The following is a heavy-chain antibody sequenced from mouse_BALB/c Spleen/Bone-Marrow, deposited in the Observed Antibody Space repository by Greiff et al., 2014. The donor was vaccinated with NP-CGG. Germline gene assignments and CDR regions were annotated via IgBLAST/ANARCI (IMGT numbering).Heavy chain of an antibody. D-gene: IGHD2-10*02. CDR2: LNPYNGGT. J-gene: IGHJ3*01. V-gene: IGHV1S30*01. CDR1: GYSFTGYY. CDR3: ARQLYGNYAY. Sequence: VQLQQSGPELVKPGPSVKISCKASGYSFTGYYMHWVKQSHGKSLECIGKLNPYNGGTSYNQKFKGKATLTVDTSSSTAFMELHSLTSEDSLVYYCARQLYGNYAYWGLGTLVTVSA.